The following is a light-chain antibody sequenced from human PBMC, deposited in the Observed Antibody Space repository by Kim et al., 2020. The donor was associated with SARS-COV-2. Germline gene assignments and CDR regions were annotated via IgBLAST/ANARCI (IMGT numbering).Light chain of an antibody. CDR2: GAS. CDR3: QQYDNSWT. J-gene: IGKJ1*01. V-gene: IGKV3-20*01. Sequence: LSPGERATLSCRASQGVSRNYVAWYQQRLGQAPRLLIHGASSRATGIPLRFSGSGSGTDFTLTITRLEPEDFAVYYCQQYDNSWTFGQGTKVEIK. CDR1: QGVSRNY.